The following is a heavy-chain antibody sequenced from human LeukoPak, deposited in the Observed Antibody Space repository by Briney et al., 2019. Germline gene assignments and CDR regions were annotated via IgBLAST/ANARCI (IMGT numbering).Heavy chain of an antibody. J-gene: IGHJ6*03. Sequence: SETLSLTCTVSGGSIISYYWSWIRQPPGKGLEWIGYIYYSGSTNYNPSLKSRVTISVDTSKNQFSLKLSSVTAADTAVYYCARQQDSNYYYYYMDVWGKGTTVTVSS. CDR1: GGSIISYY. V-gene: IGHV4-59*08. CDR3: ARQQDSNYYYYYMDV. D-gene: IGHD2-15*01. CDR2: IYYSGST.